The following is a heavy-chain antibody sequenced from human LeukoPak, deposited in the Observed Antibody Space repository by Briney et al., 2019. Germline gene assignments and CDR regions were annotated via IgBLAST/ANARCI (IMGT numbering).Heavy chain of an antibody. J-gene: IGHJ4*02. Sequence: GGSLRLSCVVSGFGSSNQAMTWVRQAPGKGLEWVSGISGGGGATYSADSVKGRFTISRDNSKNTMYLQMNSLRVEDTALYYCATISGNFDYFDYWGQGTLVTVSS. D-gene: IGHD1-26*01. CDR3: ATISGNFDYFDY. CDR2: ISGGGGAT. CDR1: GFGSSNQA. V-gene: IGHV3-23*01.